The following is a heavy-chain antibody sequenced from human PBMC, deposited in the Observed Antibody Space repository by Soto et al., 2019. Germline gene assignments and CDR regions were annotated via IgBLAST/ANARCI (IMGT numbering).Heavy chain of an antibody. V-gene: IGHV3-30*03. Sequence: QVQLVESGGGVVQPGRSLRLSCAASGFTFSSYGMHWVRQAPGKGLEWVAVISYDGSNKYYADSVKGRFTISRDNSKNTLYLQMNSLRAEDTAVYYCASQYYYDYVWGSYRPWENWGQGTLVTVSS. D-gene: IGHD3-16*02. CDR3: ASQYYYDYVWGSYRPWEN. CDR2: ISYDGSNK. CDR1: GFTFSSYG. J-gene: IGHJ4*02.